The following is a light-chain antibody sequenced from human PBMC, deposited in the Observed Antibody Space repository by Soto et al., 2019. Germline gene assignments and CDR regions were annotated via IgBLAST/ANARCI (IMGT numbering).Light chain of an antibody. Sequence: QSVLTQPASVSGSPGQSITISCTGTSSDVGGYNYVSWYQQHPGKAPKLMIYEVTNRPSGVSIRFSASKSGNTASLTISGLQAEDEADYYCSSYTSSSTLVVFGGGTKVTVL. CDR2: EVT. V-gene: IGLV2-14*01. CDR1: SSDVGGYNY. J-gene: IGLJ2*01. CDR3: SSYTSSSTLVV.